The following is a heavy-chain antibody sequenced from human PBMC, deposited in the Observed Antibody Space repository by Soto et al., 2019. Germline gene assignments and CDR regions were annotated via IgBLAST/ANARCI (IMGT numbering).Heavy chain of an antibody. D-gene: IGHD5-18*01. Sequence: QVQLVQSGAEVKKPGASVKVSCKASGYTFTSYGISWVRQAAGQGLEWMGWINPYNGNTNCAQKLQGRVTMTTATSPRTAYMALRTLRSDDTAVYYCEGDVGYGLIDYWGQGTLVTVPS. CDR2: INPYNGNT. J-gene: IGHJ4*02. V-gene: IGHV1-18*01. CDR1: GYTFTSYG. CDR3: EGDVGYGLIDY.